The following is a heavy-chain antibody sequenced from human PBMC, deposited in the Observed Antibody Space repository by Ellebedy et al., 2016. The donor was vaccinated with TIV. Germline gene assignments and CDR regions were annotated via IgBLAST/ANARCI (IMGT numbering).Heavy chain of an antibody. V-gene: IGHV4-39*01. CDR1: GGSISSYY. Sequence: SETLSLTCTVSGGSISSYYWGWIRQPPGKGLEWIGSIYYSGSTYYNPSLKSRVTISVDTSKNQFSLKLSSVTAADTAVYYCARQGSSGWYGTGPRFFDYWGQGTLVTVSS. CDR3: ARQGSSGWYGTGPRFFDY. J-gene: IGHJ4*02. D-gene: IGHD6-19*01. CDR2: IYYSGST.